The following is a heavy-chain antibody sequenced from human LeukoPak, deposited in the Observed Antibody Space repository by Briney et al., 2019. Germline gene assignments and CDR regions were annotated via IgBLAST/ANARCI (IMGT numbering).Heavy chain of an antibody. D-gene: IGHD7-27*01. J-gene: IGHJ4*02. CDR1: GGSISSHY. Sequence: PSETLSLTCTVSGGSISSHYWSWIRQPPGKGPEWIGYIYYSGSTNYNPSLKSRVTISVDTSKNQFSLKLSSVTAADTAVYYCARWALGIIDYWGQGTLVTVSS. CDR2: IYYSGST. V-gene: IGHV4-59*11. CDR3: ARWALGIIDY.